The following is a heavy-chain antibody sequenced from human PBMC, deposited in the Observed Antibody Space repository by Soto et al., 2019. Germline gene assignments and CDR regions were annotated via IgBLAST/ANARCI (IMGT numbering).Heavy chain of an antibody. CDR2: INAGNGNT. CDR1: GYTFTSYA. Sequence: SVKVSCKASGYTFTSYAMHWVFQSHGQRLEWMGWINAGNGNTKYSQKFQGRVTITRDTSAITAYMELSSLRSQDTAVYYCARKYSSWFASWGQGTLLPVSS. J-gene: IGHJ5*01. V-gene: IGHV1-3*01. D-gene: IGHD6-6*01. CDR3: ARKYSSWFAS.